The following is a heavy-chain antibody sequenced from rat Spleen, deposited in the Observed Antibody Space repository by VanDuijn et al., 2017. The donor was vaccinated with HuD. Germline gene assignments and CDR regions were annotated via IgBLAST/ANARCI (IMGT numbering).Heavy chain of an antibody. CDR3: ARPPTGVDY. V-gene: IGHV5-58*01. Sequence: EVQLAETGGGLVQPGRSLKLSCVASGFTFSRYWMYWVRQAPGKGLEWVSSISNDGGTTYYPDSVKGRFTISRDNAENTVYLQMDSLRSEDTATYYCARPPTGVDYWGQGVMVTVSS. CDR2: ISNDGGTT. D-gene: IGHD3-4*01. J-gene: IGHJ2*01. CDR1: GFTFSRYW.